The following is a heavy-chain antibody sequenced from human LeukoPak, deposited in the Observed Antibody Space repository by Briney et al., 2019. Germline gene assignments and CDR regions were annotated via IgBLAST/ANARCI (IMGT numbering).Heavy chain of an antibody. J-gene: IGHJ3*02. CDR3: ARDLRYCSSASCSENGAFDI. V-gene: IGHV3-23*01. CDR1: GFTFSSYA. CDR2: ISGDSGTT. D-gene: IGHD2-2*01. Sequence: GGSLRLSCAASGFTFSSYAMSWVRQGPGKGLEWVSAISGDSGTTLYTDSARGRFSISRDNSRNTLYLQLNSLRAEDTAVYYCARDLRYCSSASCSENGAFDIWGQGTMVTVSS.